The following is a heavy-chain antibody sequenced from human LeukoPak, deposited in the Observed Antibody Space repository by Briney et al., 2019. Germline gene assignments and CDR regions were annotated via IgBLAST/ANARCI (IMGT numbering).Heavy chain of an antibody. V-gene: IGHV3-20*01. D-gene: IGHD6-13*01. CDR3: ARMRSSSSGSPFDY. CDR1: GFTFDDYG. J-gene: IGHJ4*02. CDR2: INWNGGST. Sequence: PGGSLRLSCAASGFTFDDYGMSWVRQAPGKGLEWVSGINWNGGSTGYADSVKGRFTISRDNAKNSLYLQMNSLRAEDTALYHCARMRSSSSGSPFDYWGQGTLVTVSS.